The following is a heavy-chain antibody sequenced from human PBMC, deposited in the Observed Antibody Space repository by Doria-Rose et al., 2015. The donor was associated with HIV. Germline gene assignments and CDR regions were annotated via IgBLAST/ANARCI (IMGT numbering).Heavy chain of an antibody. CDR2: ISWDSGAI. CDR3: AKAPIIGPKYYFYMDV. V-gene: IGHV3-9*01. J-gene: IGHJ6*03. D-gene: IGHD3-3*01. Sequence: EVQLLESGGGLVQPGRSLRLSCVGSGFSFESYAMHWVRLAPGKGLEWVAGISWDSGAIGNADSVEGRFTISRDNAKKSVYLEMRSLRPEDTAFYYCAKAPIIGPKYYFYMDVWGKGTSVTVSS. CDR1: GFSFESYA.